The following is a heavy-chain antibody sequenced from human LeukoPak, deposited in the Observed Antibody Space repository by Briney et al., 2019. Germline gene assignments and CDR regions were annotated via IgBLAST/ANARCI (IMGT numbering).Heavy chain of an antibody. CDR1: GGSISSSSYY. V-gene: IGHV4-39*07. CDR3: ARDRSYP. CDR2: VYYSGNT. J-gene: IGHJ5*02. Sequence: SETLSLTCTVSGGSISSSSYYWGWIRQPPGKGLEWIGSVYYSGNTYYNPSLKSRVTISVDTSKNQFSLKLTSVTAADTAVYYCARDRSYPWGQETLVTVSS.